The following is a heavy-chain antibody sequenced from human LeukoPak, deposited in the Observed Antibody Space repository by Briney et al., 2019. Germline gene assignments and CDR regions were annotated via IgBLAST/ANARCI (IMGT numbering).Heavy chain of an antibody. V-gene: IGHV4-59*01. CDR2: IYYSGST. Sequence: PSETLSLTCTVSGGSISSYYWSWIRQPPGKRLEWIGYIYYSGSTNYNPSLKSRVTISVDTSKNQFSLKLSSVTAADTAVYYCARAPGILNDAFDIWGQGTMVTVSS. CDR1: GGSISSYY. J-gene: IGHJ3*02. D-gene: IGHD3-10*01. CDR3: ARAPGILNDAFDI.